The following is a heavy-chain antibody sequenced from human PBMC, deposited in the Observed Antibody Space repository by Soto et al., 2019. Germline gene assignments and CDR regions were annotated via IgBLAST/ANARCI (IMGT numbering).Heavy chain of an antibody. CDR3: ARHRGYYDILTGYYTELNFDY. D-gene: IGHD3-9*01. J-gene: IGHJ4*02. Sequence: LSLTCTVSGGSISSSSYYWGWIRQPPGKGLEWIGSIYYSGSTYYNPSLKSRVTISVDTSKNQFSLKLCSVTAADTAVYYCARHRGYYDILTGYYTELNFDYWGQGTLVTVSS. CDR2: IYYSGST. V-gene: IGHV4-39*01. CDR1: GGSISSSSYY.